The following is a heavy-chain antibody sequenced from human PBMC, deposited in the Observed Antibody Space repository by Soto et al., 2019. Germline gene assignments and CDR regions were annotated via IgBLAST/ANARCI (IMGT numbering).Heavy chain of an antibody. CDR2: ISGSGGST. V-gene: IGHV3-23*01. CDR3: AKDDEDIVVVVAAAAYFDY. J-gene: IGHJ4*02. Sequence: EVQLLESGGGLVQPGGSLRLSCAASGFTFSSYAMSWVRQAPGKGLEWVSAISGSGGSTYYADSVKGRFTISRDNSKNTLYLQMNSLRAEDTAVYYCAKDDEDIVVVVAAAAYFDYWGQGTLVTVSS. D-gene: IGHD2-15*01. CDR1: GFTFSSYA.